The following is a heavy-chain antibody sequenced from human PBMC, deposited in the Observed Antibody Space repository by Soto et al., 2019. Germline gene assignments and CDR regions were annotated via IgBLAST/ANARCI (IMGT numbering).Heavy chain of an antibody. J-gene: IGHJ6*02. V-gene: IGHV4-39*01. CDR1: GGSIIISSYY. CDR3: ASRSPPRYCSGGSCYSTYYCGMDV. D-gene: IGHD2-15*01. CDR2: IYYSGST. Sequence: SXTLSRTCTVSGGSIIISSYYWGWIRQPPGKGLEWIGSIYYSGSTYYNPSLKSRVTISVDTSKNQFSLKLSSVTAADTAVYYCASRSPPRYCSGGSCYSTYYCGMDVWGQESTVTVSS.